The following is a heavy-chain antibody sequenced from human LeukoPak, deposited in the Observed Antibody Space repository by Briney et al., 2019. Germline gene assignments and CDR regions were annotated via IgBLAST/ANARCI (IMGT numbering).Heavy chain of an antibody. J-gene: IGHJ6*02. Sequence: SVKVSCKASGGTFSSYAISWVRQAPGQGLEWMGGIIPIFGTANYAQKFQGRVTITADESTSTAYVELSSLRSEDTAVYYCARSYYYDSSGYTYYYYGMDVWGQGTTVTVSS. D-gene: IGHD3-22*01. CDR2: IIPIFGTA. CDR3: ARSYYYDSSGYTYYYYGMDV. V-gene: IGHV1-69*13. CDR1: GGTFSSYA.